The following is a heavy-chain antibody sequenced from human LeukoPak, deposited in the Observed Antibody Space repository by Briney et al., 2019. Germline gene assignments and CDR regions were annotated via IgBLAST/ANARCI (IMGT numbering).Heavy chain of an antibody. Sequence: GASVKVSCKASGYTFTSYYMHWVRQAPGQGLEWMGIINPSGGSTSYAQKFQGRVTMTRDTSTSTAYMELRSLRSDDTAVYYCARDRRGMVRGVRDPTYNWFDPWGQGTLVTVSS. V-gene: IGHV1-46*01. CDR2: INPSGGST. J-gene: IGHJ5*02. CDR3: ARDRRGMVRGVRDPTYNWFDP. CDR1: GYTFTSYY. D-gene: IGHD3-10*01.